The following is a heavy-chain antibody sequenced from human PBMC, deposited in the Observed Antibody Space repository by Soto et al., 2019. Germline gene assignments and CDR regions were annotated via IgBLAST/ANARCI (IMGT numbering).Heavy chain of an antibody. CDR2: INHSGST. Sequence: SETLSLTCTVSGGSISGYYWSWIRQPPGKGLEWIGEINHSGSTNYNPSLKSRVTISVDTSKNQFSLKLSSVTAADTAVYYCARGKWLRSSFDYWGQGTLVTVSS. CDR1: GGSISGYY. V-gene: IGHV4-34*01. J-gene: IGHJ4*02. D-gene: IGHD5-12*01. CDR3: ARGKWLRSSFDY.